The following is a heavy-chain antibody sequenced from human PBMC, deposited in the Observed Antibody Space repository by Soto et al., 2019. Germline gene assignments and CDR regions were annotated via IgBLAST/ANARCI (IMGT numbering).Heavy chain of an antibody. CDR2: INSDGSST. CDR1: GFTFSSYW. V-gene: IGHV3-74*01. J-gene: IGHJ4*02. CDR3: ARVDPYDPITSSFDY. Sequence: GGSLRLSCAASGFTFSSYWMHWVRQAPGKGLVWVSRINSDGSSTSYADSVKGRFTISRDNAKNTLYLQMNSLRAEDTAVYYCARVDPYDPITSSFDYWGQGTLVTVSS. D-gene: IGHD1-1*01.